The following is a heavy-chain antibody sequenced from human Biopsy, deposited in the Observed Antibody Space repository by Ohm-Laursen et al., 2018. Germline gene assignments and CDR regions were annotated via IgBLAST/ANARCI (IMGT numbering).Heavy chain of an antibody. J-gene: IGHJ4*02. CDR2: IYSGGST. CDR3: ARGGMAGAGTNFDN. CDR1: GFTVSSNY. D-gene: IGHD6-19*01. V-gene: IGHV3-66*01. Sequence: SLRLSCSASGFTVSSNYMSWVRQAPGKGLEWVSVIYSGGSTYYADSVKGRFTISRDNSKNTLNLQMNSLRAEDTAVYFWARGGMAGAGTNFDNGAQGTLSPSPQ.